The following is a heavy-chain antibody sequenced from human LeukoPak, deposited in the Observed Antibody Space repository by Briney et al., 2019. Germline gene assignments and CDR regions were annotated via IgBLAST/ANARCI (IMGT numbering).Heavy chain of an antibody. CDR1: GGSISSYY. CDR3: AVHYYGSGSYGLALDP. Sequence: PSETLSLTCTVPGGSISSYYWSWIRQPAGKGLEWIGRIYTSGRTNYNPSLKSRVTMSVDTSKNQFSLKLSSVTAADTAVYYCAVHYYGSGSYGLALDPWGQGTLVTVSS. D-gene: IGHD3-10*01. CDR2: IYTSGRT. V-gene: IGHV4-4*07. J-gene: IGHJ5*02.